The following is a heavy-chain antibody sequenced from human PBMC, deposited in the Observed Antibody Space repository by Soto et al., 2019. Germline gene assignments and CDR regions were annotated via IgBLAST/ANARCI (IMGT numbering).Heavy chain of an antibody. CDR1: GFTFSSHS. D-gene: IGHD4-17*01. Sequence: EVQVVESGGGLVQAGGSLRLSCEASGFTFSSHSMNWVRQAPGKGLEWLSYISSTSFTIHYADSVKGRFTISRDNAKNSLYLQMNSLRGEDTAVYFCAKDQRYGDRYNCYYMDVWGKGTTVTVSS. V-gene: IGHV3-48*01. CDR3: AKDQRYGDRYNCYYMDV. CDR2: ISSTSFTI. J-gene: IGHJ6*03.